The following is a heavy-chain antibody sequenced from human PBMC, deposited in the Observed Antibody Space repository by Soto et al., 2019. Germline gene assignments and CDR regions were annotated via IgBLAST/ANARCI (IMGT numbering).Heavy chain of an antibody. CDR3: AKDEVVVVPAATRPFDAFDI. CDR1: GFTFSSYA. V-gene: IGHV3-23*01. J-gene: IGHJ3*02. Sequence: GGSLRLSCAASGFTFSSYAMSWVRQAPGKGLEWVPAISGSGGSTYYADSVKGRFTISRDNSKNTLYLQMNSLRAEDTAVYYCAKDEVVVVPAATRPFDAFDIWGQGTMVTVSS. D-gene: IGHD2-2*01. CDR2: ISGSGGST.